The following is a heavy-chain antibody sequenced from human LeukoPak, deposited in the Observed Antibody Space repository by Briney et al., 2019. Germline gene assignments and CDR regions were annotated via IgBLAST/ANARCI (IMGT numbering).Heavy chain of an antibody. CDR1: GFTLSTYS. V-gene: IGHV3-21*01. CDR3: ARHNSYSGYDDDAFDI. Sequence: GGSLRLSCTVSGFTLSTYSLNWVRRAPGKGLEWVSLMTNSRSYYADSVKGRFTISRDNAKNSLYLQMNSLRAEDTAVYYCARHNSYSGYDDDAFDIWGQGTMVTVSS. J-gene: IGHJ3*02. D-gene: IGHD5-12*01. CDR2: MTNSRSY.